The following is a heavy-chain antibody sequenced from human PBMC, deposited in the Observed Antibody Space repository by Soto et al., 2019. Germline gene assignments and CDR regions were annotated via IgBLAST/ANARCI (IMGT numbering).Heavy chain of an antibody. V-gene: IGHV3-30*18. CDR2: ISYDGSNK. CDR1: GFTFSSYG. Sequence: SLRLSCAASGFTFSSYGMHWVRQAPGKGLEWVAVISYDGSNKYYADSVKGRFTISRDNSKNTLYLQMNSLRAEDTAVYYCAKDKDPVYFDYWGQGTLVTVSS. J-gene: IGHJ4*02. CDR3: AKDKDPVYFDY.